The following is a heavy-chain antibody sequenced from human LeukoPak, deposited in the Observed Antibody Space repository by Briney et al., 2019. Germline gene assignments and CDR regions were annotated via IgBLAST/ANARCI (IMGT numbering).Heavy chain of an antibody. D-gene: IGHD3-16*01. J-gene: IGHJ5*02. CDR2: MNPNSGNT. V-gene: IGHV1-8*01. CDR1: GYTFTSYD. CDR3: ARGSSYDYALGWFDP. Sequence: GASVKVSCHASGYTFTSYDINWVRQATGQGLEWMGRMNPNSGNTGYAQKFQGRVTMTRNTSISTAYMELSSLRSEDTAVYYCARGSSYDYALGWFDPWGQGTLVTVSS.